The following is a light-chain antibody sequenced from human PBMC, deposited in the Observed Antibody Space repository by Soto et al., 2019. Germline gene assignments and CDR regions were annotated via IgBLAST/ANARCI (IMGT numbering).Light chain of an antibody. CDR2: DAS. Sequence: EIVLTQSPGTLSLSPGERATLSCRASQSVSFSSLAWYQQKPGQAPRLLIYDASNRATGIPARFSGSGSGTDFTLTISSLEPEDFAVYYCQQRSNWPLTFGGGTKVDI. V-gene: IGKV3-11*01. CDR1: QSVSFSS. CDR3: QQRSNWPLT. J-gene: IGKJ4*01.